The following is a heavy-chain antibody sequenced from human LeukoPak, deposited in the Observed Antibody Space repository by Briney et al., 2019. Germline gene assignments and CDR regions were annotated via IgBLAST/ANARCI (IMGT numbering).Heavy chain of an antibody. D-gene: IGHD5-24*01. CDR1: GYTFTGYY. V-gene: IGHV1-2*02. CDR2: INPNSGGT. Sequence: ASVKVSCKASGYTFTGYYMHWVRQAPGQGLEWMGWINPNSGGTNYAQKFQGRVTMTRDTSISTAYMELSRLRSDDTAAYYCARARRDGYNFAIWGQGTMVTVSS. CDR3: ARARRDGYNFAI. J-gene: IGHJ3*02.